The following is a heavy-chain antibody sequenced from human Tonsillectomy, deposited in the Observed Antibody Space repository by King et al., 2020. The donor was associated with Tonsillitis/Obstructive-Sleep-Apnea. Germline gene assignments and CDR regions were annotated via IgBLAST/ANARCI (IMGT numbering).Heavy chain of an antibody. D-gene: IGHD5-12*01. Sequence: VQLVESGGGPVKPGGSLRLSCAASGFTFSSYSMNWVRQAPGKGLEWISAISGSSSYIYYADLVKGRFTVSRDNAKNSLDLQMNGLRAEDTAVYYCARVGGYTGYDDHYFDYWGQGTLVTVSS. CDR2: ISGSSSYI. CDR1: GFTFSSYS. V-gene: IGHV3-21*01. J-gene: IGHJ4*02. CDR3: ARVGGYTGYDDHYFDY.